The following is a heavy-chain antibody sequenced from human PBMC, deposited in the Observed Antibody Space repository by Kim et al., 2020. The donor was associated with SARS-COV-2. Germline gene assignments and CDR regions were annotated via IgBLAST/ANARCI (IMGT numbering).Heavy chain of an antibody. J-gene: IGHJ4*02. D-gene: IGHD5-12*01. CDR3: ARDRWGGYSGLVDY. Sequence: ADSVKGGYTISRDHSKNALYLQMNSLRAEDTAVYYWARDRWGGYSGLVDYWGQGTLVTVSS. V-gene: IGHV3-30*01.